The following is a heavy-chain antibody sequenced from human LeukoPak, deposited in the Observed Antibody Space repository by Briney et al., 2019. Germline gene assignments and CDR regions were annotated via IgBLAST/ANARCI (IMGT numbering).Heavy chain of an antibody. CDR1: GGSISSGDYY. V-gene: IGHV4-30-4*08. J-gene: IGHJ4*02. Sequence: SETLSLACTVSGGSISSGDYYWSWIRQPPGKGLEWIGYIYYSGSTYYNPSLKSRVTISVDTSKNQFSLTLSSVTAADTAVYYCARGDYDFWSGYKNFDYWGQGTLVTVSS. D-gene: IGHD3-3*01. CDR2: IYYSGST. CDR3: ARGDYDFWSGYKNFDY.